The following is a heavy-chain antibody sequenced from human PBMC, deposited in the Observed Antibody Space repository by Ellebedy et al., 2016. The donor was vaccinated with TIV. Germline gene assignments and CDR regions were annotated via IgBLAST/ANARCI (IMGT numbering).Heavy chain of an antibody. D-gene: IGHD4-17*01. CDR1: GFTVSTNY. CDR2: IFSDGNT. V-gene: IGHV3-53*01. CDR3: AREAATVTTSCMDV. J-gene: IGHJ6*02. Sequence: GESLKISCAASGFTVSTNYMKWVRQAPGKGLEWVSAIFSDGNTYYADSVKGRFTISRDNSKNTLYLQMNSLRAEDTAVYYCAREAATVTTSCMDVWGQGTTVTVSS.